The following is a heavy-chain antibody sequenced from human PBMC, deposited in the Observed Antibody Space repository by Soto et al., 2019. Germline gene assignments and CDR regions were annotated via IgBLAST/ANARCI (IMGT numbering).Heavy chain of an antibody. CDR2: IHPGDSDT. CDR3: ARHNRYSSTWFEGWFDP. J-gene: IGHJ5*02. D-gene: IGHD6-13*01. CDR1: GYSFTNYW. V-gene: IGHV5-51*01. Sequence: PWESLKISCQGSGYSFTNYWVGWVRQIPVRGLEWMGIIHPGDSDTRYSPFFQGQVTISADKSISTAYLQWSSLKASGTAMYYCARHNRYSSTWFEGWFDPWGQGTLVTVSS.